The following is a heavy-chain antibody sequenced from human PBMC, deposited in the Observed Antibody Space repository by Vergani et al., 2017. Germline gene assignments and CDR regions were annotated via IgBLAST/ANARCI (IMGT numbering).Heavy chain of an antibody. CDR2: INHSGST. CDR1: GFTFSDYY. J-gene: IGHJ5*02. V-gene: IGHV4-34*01. CDR3: ARASRGYSYGGLREFDP. Sequence: QVQLVESGGGLVKPGGSLRLSCAASGFTFSDYYMSWIRQPPGKGLEWIGEINHSGSTNYNPSLKSRVTISVDTSKNQFSLKLSSVTAADTAVYYCARASRGYSYGGLREFDPWGQGTLVTVSS. D-gene: IGHD5-18*01.